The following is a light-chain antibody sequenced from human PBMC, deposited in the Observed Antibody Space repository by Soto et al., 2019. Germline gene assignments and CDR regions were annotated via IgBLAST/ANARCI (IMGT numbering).Light chain of an antibody. J-gene: IGLJ1*01. Sequence: QSALTQPASVSGSPGQSITISCTGTSSDVGGYDYVSWYQLHPGKAPKLMLFEVSNRPSGVSYRFSGSKSGNTASLTISGLQAEGEADYFCSSYSISTAYLFGTGTKVTVL. V-gene: IGLV2-14*01. CDR1: SSDVGGYDY. CDR3: SSYSISTAYL. CDR2: EVS.